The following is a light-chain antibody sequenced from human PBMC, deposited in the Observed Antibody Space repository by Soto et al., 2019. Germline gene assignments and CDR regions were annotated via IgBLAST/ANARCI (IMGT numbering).Light chain of an antibody. J-gene: IGLJ2*01. CDR2: RNN. CDR3: AAWDDSLSGLV. CDR1: SSNIGSDY. Sequence: QSVLTQPPSASGTPGQRVTISCSGSSSNIGSDYVSWYQQLPGTAPKLLIYRNNQRPSGVPGRFSGSKSGTSASLAISGLRSEDEADYYCAAWDDSLSGLVFGGGTKLTVL. V-gene: IGLV1-47*01.